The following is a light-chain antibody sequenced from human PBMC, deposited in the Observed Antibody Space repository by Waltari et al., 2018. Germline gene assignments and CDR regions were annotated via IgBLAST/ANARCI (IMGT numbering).Light chain of an antibody. CDR3: QQYDISPLT. V-gene: IGKV3-20*01. J-gene: IGKJ4*01. CDR2: GAS. Sequence: EIVLTQSPGTLSLSPGERATLSCRASQTVRTTYLAWYQQKTGQAPTLVIYGASTRATGIPDRFSGSGSGTDFSLTISSLEPEDFAVYYCQQYDISPLTFGGGTKVEIK. CDR1: QTVRTTY.